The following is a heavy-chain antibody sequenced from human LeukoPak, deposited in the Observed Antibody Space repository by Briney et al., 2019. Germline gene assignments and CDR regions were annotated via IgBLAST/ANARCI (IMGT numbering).Heavy chain of an antibody. CDR2: LKQDGSEK. V-gene: IGHV3-7*01. J-gene: IGHJ6*02. Sequence: GGSLRLSCAASGFTFSSYSMNWVRQPPGRGLEWVANLKQDGSEKYYVDSVKGRFTISRDNAKNSLYLQMNSLRAEDTAVYYCARVGDVHYVWGSYRSHYYGMDVWGQGTTVTVSS. CDR3: ARVGDVHYVWGSYRSHYYGMDV. CDR1: GFTFSSYS. D-gene: IGHD3-16*02.